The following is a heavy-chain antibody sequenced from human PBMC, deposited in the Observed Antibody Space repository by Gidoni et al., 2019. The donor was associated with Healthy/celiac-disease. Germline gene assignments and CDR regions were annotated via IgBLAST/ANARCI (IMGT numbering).Heavy chain of an antibody. Sequence: EVQLLESGGGLVQPGGSLRLSCAASGFTFSSYAMSWVRQAPGKGLEWVSAISGSGGSTYYADAVKGRLTISRDNSKNTLYLQMNSLRAEDTAVYYCAKGQRPHPREHFDYWGQGTLVTVSS. CDR1: GFTFSSYA. J-gene: IGHJ4*02. CDR2: ISGSGGST. V-gene: IGHV3-23*01. CDR3: AKGQRPHPREHFDY.